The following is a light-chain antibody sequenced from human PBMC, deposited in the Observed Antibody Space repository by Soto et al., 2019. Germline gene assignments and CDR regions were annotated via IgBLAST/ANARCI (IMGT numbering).Light chain of an antibody. CDR1: QSISVW. J-gene: IGKJ1*01. V-gene: IGKV1-5*03. CDR3: QQYHSFSRT. CDR2: TAS. Sequence: DIQMTQSPSTLSASVGGRVTITCRASQSISVWLAWYQQKPGKAPKPLIYTASSLESGVPSRFSGSGSGTEFTLTISSLQPDDFATYFCQQYHSFSRTFGPGTTVEIK.